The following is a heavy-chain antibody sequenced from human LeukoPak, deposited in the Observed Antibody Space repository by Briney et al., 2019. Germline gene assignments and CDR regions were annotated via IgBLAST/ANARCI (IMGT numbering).Heavy chain of an antibody. V-gene: IGHV3-9*01. CDR2: ISWNSGSM. CDR3: ARVGHYYDSSGYYSNFDY. CDR1: GFTLDDYA. D-gene: IGHD3-22*01. Sequence: GGSLRLSCAASGFTLDDYAMHWVRQAPGKGLEWVSGISWNSGSMVYADSVKGRFTISRDNAKNSLYLQMNSLRAEDTAVYYCARVGHYYDSSGYYSNFDYWGQGTLVTVSS. J-gene: IGHJ4*02.